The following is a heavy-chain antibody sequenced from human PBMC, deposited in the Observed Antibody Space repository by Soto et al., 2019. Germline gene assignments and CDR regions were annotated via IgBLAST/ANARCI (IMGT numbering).Heavy chain of an antibody. Sequence: ASVKVSCKASGYTFTSYGISWVRQAPGQGLEWMGWISAYNGNTNYAQKLQGRVTMTTDTSTSTAYMELRSLRSDDTAVYYCARETHNWNYVRWFDPWGQGTLVTVSS. V-gene: IGHV1-18*01. D-gene: IGHD1-7*01. CDR2: ISAYNGNT. CDR1: GYTFTSYG. J-gene: IGHJ5*02. CDR3: ARETHNWNYVRWFDP.